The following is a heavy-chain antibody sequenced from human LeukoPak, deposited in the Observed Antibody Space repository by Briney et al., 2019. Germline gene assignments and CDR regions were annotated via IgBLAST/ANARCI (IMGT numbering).Heavy chain of an antibody. D-gene: IGHD1-26*01. CDR3: ARDPSGSREDAFDI. V-gene: IGHV4-61*02. CDR2: IYTSGST. Sequence: SETLSLTCTVSGGSISSGSYYWSWIRQPAGKGLEWIGRIYTSGSTNYNPSLKSRVTISVDTSKNQFSLKLSSVTAADTAVYYCARDPSGSREDAFDIWGQGTMVTVSS. J-gene: IGHJ3*02. CDR1: GGSISSGSYY.